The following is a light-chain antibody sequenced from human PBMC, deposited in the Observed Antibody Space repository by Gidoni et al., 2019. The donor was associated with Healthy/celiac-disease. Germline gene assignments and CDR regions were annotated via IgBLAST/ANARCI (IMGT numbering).Light chain of an antibody. J-gene: IGKJ4*01. Sequence: DIQMTHSQSSLSASVGDRVTITCQASHDISNYLNLYQKKPGKAPKLLIYDASNLETGAPSRLSGSGSGTDFTFTISTLHLEDIATYYFQQYDNLPLTFGGXTKVEIK. CDR1: HDISNY. CDR2: DAS. CDR3: QQYDNLPLT. V-gene: IGKV1-33*01.